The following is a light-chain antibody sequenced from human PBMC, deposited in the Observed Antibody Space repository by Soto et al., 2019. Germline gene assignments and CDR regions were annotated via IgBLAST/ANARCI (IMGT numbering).Light chain of an antibody. CDR3: AAWDDSLNGLV. CDR1: DSNIGSNT. V-gene: IGLV1-44*01. CDR2: TNN. Sequence: QSVLTQPPSASGTPGQRVTISCSGSDSNIGSNTVNWYHQLPGTAPKLLIYTNNQRPSGVPDRFSGSKSGTSASLAISGLQSEDEADYYCAAWDDSLNGLVFGGGTKLTVL. J-gene: IGLJ2*01.